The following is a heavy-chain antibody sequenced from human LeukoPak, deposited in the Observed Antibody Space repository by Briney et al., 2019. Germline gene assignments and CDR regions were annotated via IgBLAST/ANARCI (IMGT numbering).Heavy chain of an antibody. CDR2: ISSSSSTM. J-gene: IGHJ4*02. D-gene: IGHD6-13*01. CDR1: GFTFSTYS. CDR3: AREFTSSWYGDY. V-gene: IGHV3-48*02. Sequence: PGGSLRLSCVASGFTFSTYSMNWVRQAPGKGLEWVSYISSSSSTMYYADSVKGRFTISRDNAKNSLYLQMNSLRDEVTAVYYCAREFTSSWYGDYWGQGTLVTVSS.